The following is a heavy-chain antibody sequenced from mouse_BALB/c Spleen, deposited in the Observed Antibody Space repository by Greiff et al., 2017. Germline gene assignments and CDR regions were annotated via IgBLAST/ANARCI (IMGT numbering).Heavy chain of an antibody. Sequence: EVQLQQSGPGLVKPSQSLSLTCSVTGYSITSGYYWNWIRQFPGNKLEWMGYISYDGSNNYNPSLKNRISITRDASKNQFFLKLNSVTTEDTATYYCAREDFLYYGNYVAYWGQGTLVTVSA. D-gene: IGHD2-1*01. CDR3: AREDFLYYGNYVAY. CDR1: GYSITSGYY. CDR2: ISYDGSN. V-gene: IGHV3-6*02. J-gene: IGHJ3*01.